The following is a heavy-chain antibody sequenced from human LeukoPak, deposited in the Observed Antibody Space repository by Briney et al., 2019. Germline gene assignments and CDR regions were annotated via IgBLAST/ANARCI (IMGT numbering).Heavy chain of an antibody. V-gene: IGHV3-30*02. CDR2: IRYDGNEK. CDR1: GLIFSNYG. D-gene: IGHD2-21*02. J-gene: IGHJ6*04. Sequence: GGSLRLSCVAPGLIFSNYGMHWVRQAPGKGLDWVSFIRYDGNEKQYADSMRGRVTISRDNSKGTLFLQMTSLRPEDTAVYYCAKAYGSRLLTGDHQNMDVWGKGTTVIVSS. CDR3: AKAYGSRLLTGDHQNMDV.